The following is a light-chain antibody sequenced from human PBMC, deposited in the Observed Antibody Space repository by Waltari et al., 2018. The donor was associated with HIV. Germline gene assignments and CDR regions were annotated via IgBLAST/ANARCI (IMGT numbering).Light chain of an antibody. CDR2: AVT. CDR1: SSDVGGFDY. V-gene: IGLV2-8*01. Sequence: QSALTQPHSASGSPGQSVTLSCTGTSSDVGGFDYVSWYQQHPAKAPKLLIYAVTRRPSGVPDRFSGSKSGNTASLTVSGLQTEDEADYYCSSYADTNNVLFGGGTKLTVL. CDR3: SSYADTNNVL. J-gene: IGLJ3*02.